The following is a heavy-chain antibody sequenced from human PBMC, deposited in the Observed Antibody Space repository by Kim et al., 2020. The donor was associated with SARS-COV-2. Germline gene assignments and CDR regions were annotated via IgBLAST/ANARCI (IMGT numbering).Heavy chain of an antibody. CDR3: ARSSAYSYGYHFFDY. CDR2: INSGSSSI. V-gene: IGHV3-48*02. J-gene: IGHJ4*02. CDR1: GFTFSTYS. D-gene: IGHD5-18*01. Sequence: GGSLRLSCAASGFTFSTYSVNWVRQAPGKGLEWVSYINSGSSSISYADSVKGRFTISRDNAKNSLYLQMNSLRDEDTAVYYCARSSAYSYGYHFFDYWGQGTLVTVSS.